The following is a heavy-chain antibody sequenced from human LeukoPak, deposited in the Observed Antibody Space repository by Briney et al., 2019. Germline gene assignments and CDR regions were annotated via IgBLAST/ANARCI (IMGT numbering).Heavy chain of an antibody. CDR1: GGSVSSGSYY. V-gene: IGHV4-61*01. CDR2: VYYSGST. D-gene: IGHD4-17*01. Sequence: SETLSLTCTVSGGSVSSGSYYWSWIRQPPGKGLGWIRYVYYSGSTNYNPSLKSRVTISVDTSKNPFSLRLSSVTAADTAVYYCARVHGDYVGGGYYFDYWGQGNLVTVSS. CDR3: ARVHGDYVGGGYYFDY. J-gene: IGHJ4*02.